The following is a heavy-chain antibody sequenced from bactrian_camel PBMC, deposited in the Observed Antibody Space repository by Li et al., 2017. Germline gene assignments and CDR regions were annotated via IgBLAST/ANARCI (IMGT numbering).Heavy chain of an antibody. CDR3: AADGPTYDCYKGSWCYNY. J-gene: IGHJ4*01. CDR1: GFTFSTYY. Sequence: QLVESGGGLVQPGGSLRLSCAASGFTFSTYYMSWVRQAPGKGLEWLSTISTDGRNTHYADSVRGRFTISRDNAKNTVYLQMNSLKSEDTALYYCAADGPTYDCYKGSWCYNYWGQGTQVTV. V-gene: IGHV3-2*01. CDR2: ISTDGRNT. D-gene: IGHD3*01.